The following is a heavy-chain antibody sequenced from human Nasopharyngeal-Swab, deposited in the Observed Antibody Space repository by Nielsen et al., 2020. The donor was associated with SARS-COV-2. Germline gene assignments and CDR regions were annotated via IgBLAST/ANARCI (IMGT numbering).Heavy chain of an antibody. Sequence: GESLKISCAASGFTFSSYSMNWVRQAPGKGLEWVPSISSSSSYIYYADSVKGRFTISRDNAKNSLYLQMNSLRAEDTAVYYCARDCSTTGGLDYWGQGALVTVSS. J-gene: IGHJ4*02. D-gene: IGHD4-23*01. CDR3: ARDCSTTGGLDY. V-gene: IGHV3-21*04. CDR2: ISSSSSYI. CDR1: GFTFSSYS.